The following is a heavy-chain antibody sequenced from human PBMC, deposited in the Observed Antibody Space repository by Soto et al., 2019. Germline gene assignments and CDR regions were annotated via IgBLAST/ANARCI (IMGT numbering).Heavy chain of an antibody. J-gene: IGHJ6*02. V-gene: IGHV5-51*01. D-gene: IGHD6-19*01. CDR1: GYSFTTYW. Sequence: GGALKISCKAFGYSFTTYWIGWVRQMPGKGPGGVGIIYPGDPDTKYSPSLQGQVTISADTSISTAYLQWTSLKASDTAMYYCARSRRGAYSSGWYSPSGYYNYGIDVWGQGTKVTVSS. CDR2: IYPGDPDT. CDR3: ARSRRGAYSSGWYSPSGYYNYGIDV.